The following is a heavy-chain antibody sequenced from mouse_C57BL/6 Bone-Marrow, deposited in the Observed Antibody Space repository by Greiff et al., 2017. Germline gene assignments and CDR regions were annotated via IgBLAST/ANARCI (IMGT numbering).Heavy chain of an antibody. V-gene: IGHV14-4*01. J-gene: IGHJ3*01. CDR1: GFNIKDAY. CDR3: TTPYDYDDPRGFAY. D-gene: IGHD2-4*01. Sequence: EVQLQQSGAELVRPGASVKLSCTASGFNIKDAYMHWVKQRPEQGLAWIGWIDPENGDTEYASKFQGKATITADTSSNTAYLQLSSLTSEDTAVYYCTTPYDYDDPRGFAYWGQGTLVTVSA. CDR2: IDPENGDT.